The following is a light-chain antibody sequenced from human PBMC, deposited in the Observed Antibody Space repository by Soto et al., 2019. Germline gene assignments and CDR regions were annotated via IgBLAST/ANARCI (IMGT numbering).Light chain of an antibody. CDR1: QSVWGY. J-gene: IGKJ5*01. CDR2: DAS. V-gene: IGKV3-11*01. CDR3: QQRYNWPPIT. Sequence: EIVLTQSPATLSLSPGERATLSCRASQSVWGYLAWYQQKPGQAPRLLIYDASNRATGIPARFSGSGSGTDFTLTISSLEPEDFAVYYCQQRYNWPPITFGQGTRLEIK.